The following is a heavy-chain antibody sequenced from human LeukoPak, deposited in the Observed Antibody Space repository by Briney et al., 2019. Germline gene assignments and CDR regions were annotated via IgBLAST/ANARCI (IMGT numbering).Heavy chain of an antibody. CDR2: IYFIGTT. CDR1: GGSTSSYY. D-gene: IGHD7-27*01. V-gene: IGHV4-59*08. CDR3: ARALGWGSAGSWYFDL. Sequence: PSETLSLTCTVSGGSTSSYYWSWIRQPPGKGLEWIGYIYFIGTTQYNPSLESRVTVSLDTSKNQFSLKLTSVTAADTAVYYCARALGWGSAGSWYFDLWGSGTLVTVSS. J-gene: IGHJ2*01.